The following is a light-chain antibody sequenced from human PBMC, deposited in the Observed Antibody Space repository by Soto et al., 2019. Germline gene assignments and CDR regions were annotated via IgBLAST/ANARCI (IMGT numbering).Light chain of an antibody. CDR3: QQYGSSSWT. J-gene: IGKJ1*01. CDR2: GAS. CDR1: QSVSSSY. V-gene: IGKV3-20*01. Sequence: EIVLTQSPGTLSLSAGERATLSCRASQSVSSSYLAWYQQKLGQAPRLLIYGASSRATGIPDRFSGSGSGTDFTLTISRLEPEDFAVYYCQQYGSSSWTFGQGTKVEIK.